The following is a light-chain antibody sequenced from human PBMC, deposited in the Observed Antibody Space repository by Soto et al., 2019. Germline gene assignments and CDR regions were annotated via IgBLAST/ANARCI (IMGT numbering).Light chain of an antibody. V-gene: IGKV1-39*01. J-gene: IGKJ5*01. CDR3: QQSFRSPIT. CDR1: QSIALS. Sequence: DIQMTQSPSSLSASVGDTVTMTCRASQSIALSVNWYQQKPGKAPKLLIYVAFTLESGVPSMFSGSGSGTECTLTIRSLQPEDFATYYCQQSFRSPITFGQGTRLE. CDR2: VAF.